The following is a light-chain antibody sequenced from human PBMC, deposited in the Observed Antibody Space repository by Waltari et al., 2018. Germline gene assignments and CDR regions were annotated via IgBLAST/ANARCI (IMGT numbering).Light chain of an antibody. CDR3: AAWDDSLRIWV. CDR1: SSNIGSNF. CDR2: RNN. Sequence: QSVLTQPPSASGTPGQRVAISCSGSSSNIGSNFVYWYQQLPGTAPELLIYRNNQRPSGVPVRISGSKSGTSASLAVSGLRSEDEADFYCAAWDDSLRIWVFGGGTKLTVL. V-gene: IGLV1-47*01. J-gene: IGLJ3*02.